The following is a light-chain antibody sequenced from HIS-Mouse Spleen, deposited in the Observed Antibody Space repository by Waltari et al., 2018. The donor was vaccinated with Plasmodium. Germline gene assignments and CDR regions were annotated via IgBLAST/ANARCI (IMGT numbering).Light chain of an antibody. CDR1: SSDVGGYNY. CDR3: GSYAGSYTLV. Sequence: QSALTQPRSVSGSPGQSVTISCTGTSSDVGGYNYVSWYQQHPGKAPKLMIYDVSKRPSGVPDRFSGSKSVNTASLTISGLQAEDEADYYCGSYAGSYTLVFGGGTKLTVL. V-gene: IGLV2-11*01. J-gene: IGLJ2*01. CDR2: DVS.